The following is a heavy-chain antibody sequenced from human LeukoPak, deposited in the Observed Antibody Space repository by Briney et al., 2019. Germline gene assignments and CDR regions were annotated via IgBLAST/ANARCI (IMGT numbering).Heavy chain of an antibody. V-gene: IGHV3-11*04. Sequence: PGGSLRLSCAASGFTFSDFYMSWIRQAPGKGLECVSYITNSGTTMYYADSVKGRFTISRDNAKDSLYLQMNSLRAEDTAVYYCARDFYGDYGDYWGQGTLVTVSS. D-gene: IGHD4-17*01. CDR1: GFTFSDFY. CDR3: ARDFYGDYGDY. J-gene: IGHJ4*02. CDR2: ITNSGTTM.